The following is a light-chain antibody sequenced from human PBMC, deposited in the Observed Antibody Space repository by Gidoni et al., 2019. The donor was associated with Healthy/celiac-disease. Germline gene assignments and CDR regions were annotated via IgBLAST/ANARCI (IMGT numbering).Light chain of an antibody. Sequence: EIVLTQSPATLSVSPGESATLSCRASQSVSINLAWYHQKPGQAPRLLIYGASTRATGIPARFSGSGSGTEFTLTISSLQSEDCAVYYCQQYNNWPPLTFGGGTKVEIK. CDR1: QSVSIN. V-gene: IGKV3-15*01. CDR3: QQYNNWPPLT. J-gene: IGKJ4*01. CDR2: GAS.